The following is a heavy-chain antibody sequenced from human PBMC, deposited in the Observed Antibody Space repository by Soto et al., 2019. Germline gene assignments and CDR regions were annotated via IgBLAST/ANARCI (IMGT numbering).Heavy chain of an antibody. CDR3: ARLVVAGRPLDY. CDR1: GYPFSSYG. Sequence: QVHMVQSAAEVKKPGASVTVSCKASGYPFSSYGITWVRQAPGQGLEWMGWTSGFHGNSTYSEKFQGRVTMTIDTSTSTAYMDLTSLKSDDTAVYYCARLVVAGRPLDYWGQGALVTVSS. V-gene: IGHV1-18*04. J-gene: IGHJ4*02. CDR2: TSGFHGNS. D-gene: IGHD2-15*01.